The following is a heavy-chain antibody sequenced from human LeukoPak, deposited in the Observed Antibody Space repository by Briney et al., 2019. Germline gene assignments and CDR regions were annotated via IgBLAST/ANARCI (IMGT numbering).Heavy chain of an antibody. J-gene: IGHJ4*02. CDR2: LRGTPGKT. V-gene: IGHV3-23*01. Sequence: GGSLRLLCRASGFTFTNYITGSVRQGPGGWLGWVSGLRGTPGKTYSADSVKGRFHNSRDTSKNTLSLQMDRLRAEDTAVYYCAKGGGEAIVEVAAAAGLFHYWGQGILVTVSS. CDR1: GFTFTNYI. CDR3: AKGGGEAIVEVAAAAGLFHY. D-gene: IGHD2-15*01.